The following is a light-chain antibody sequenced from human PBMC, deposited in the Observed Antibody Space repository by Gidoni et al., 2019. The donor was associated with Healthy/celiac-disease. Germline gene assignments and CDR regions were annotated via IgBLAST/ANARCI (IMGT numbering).Light chain of an antibody. CDR3: NSRDSSGNHVV. V-gene: IGLV3-19*01. CDR1: SLRSYY. J-gene: IGLJ2*01. CDR2: GKN. Sequence: SSELTQYPAVSVALGQTVRITCHGDSLRSYYASWYPQKPGQAPVLVIYGKNNRPSGIPDRFSGSSSGNTAYVTITGAQAEDEADYYCNSRDSSGNHVVFGGGTKLTVL.